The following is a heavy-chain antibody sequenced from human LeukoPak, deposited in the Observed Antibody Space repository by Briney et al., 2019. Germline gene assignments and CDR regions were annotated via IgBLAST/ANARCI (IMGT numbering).Heavy chain of an antibody. CDR3: ARDGHFDC. CDR1: GYNFPAYF. V-gene: IGHV1-2*06. Sequence: ASVKVSCKAGGYNFPAYFVHWVRQAPGQGLEWMGRINPNGGDTNYAQKFQGRVTMTRDTSISTAYMELSRLRSDDTAVYYCARDGHFDCWGQGTLVTVSS. CDR2: INPNGGDT. J-gene: IGHJ4*02.